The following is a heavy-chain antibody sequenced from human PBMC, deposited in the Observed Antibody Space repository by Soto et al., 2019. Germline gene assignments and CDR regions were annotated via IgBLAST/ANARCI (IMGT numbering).Heavy chain of an antibody. Sequence: SETLSLTCTVSGGSISSGAHYWSWIRQHPGKGLELIGYIYYSGSSYYNPSLKSRVTMSLDTSKNQFSLTVYSVTAADTAVYFCARLRGRLVEYWGQGTLVIVSS. J-gene: IGHJ4*02. CDR3: ARLRGRLVEY. CDR2: IYYSGSS. CDR1: GGSISSGAHY. V-gene: IGHV4-31*03.